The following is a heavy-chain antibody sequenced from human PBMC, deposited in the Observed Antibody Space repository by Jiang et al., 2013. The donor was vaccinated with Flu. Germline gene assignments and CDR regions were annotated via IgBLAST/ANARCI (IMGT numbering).Heavy chain of an antibody. V-gene: IGHV1-24*01. CDR2: FDPEDGET. CDR1: GYTLTELS. J-gene: IGHJ4*02. CDR3: ATTLYYDYIWGSYRPLSGLDY. D-gene: IGHD3-16*02. Sequence: SGAEVKKPGASVKVSCKVSGYTLTELSMHWVRQAPGKGLEWMGGFDPEDGETIYAQKFQGRVTMTEDTSTDTAYMELSSLRSEDTAVYYCATTLYYDYIWGSYRPLSGLDYWGQGTLVTVSS.